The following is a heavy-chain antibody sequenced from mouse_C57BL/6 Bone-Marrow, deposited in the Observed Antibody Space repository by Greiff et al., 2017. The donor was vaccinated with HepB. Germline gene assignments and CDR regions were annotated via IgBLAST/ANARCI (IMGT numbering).Heavy chain of an antibody. Sequence: QVQLQQSGAELVMPGASVKLSCKASGYTFTSYWMHWVKQRPGQGLEWIGEIDPSDSYTNYNQKFKGKSTLTVDKSSSTAYMQLSSLTSEDSAVYYCAREVAPYFDYWGQGTTLTVSS. J-gene: IGHJ2*01. CDR2: IDPSDSYT. D-gene: IGHD1-3*01. CDR3: AREVAPYFDY. V-gene: IGHV1-69*01. CDR1: GYTFTSYW.